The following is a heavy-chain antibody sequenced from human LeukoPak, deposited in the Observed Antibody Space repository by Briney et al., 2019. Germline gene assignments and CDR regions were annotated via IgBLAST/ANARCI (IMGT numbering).Heavy chain of an antibody. D-gene: IGHD5-12*01. CDR1: GGSISSYY. Sequence: PSETLSLTCTVSGGSISSYYWSWIRQPPGKGLEWIGYIYYSGGTNYNPSLKSRVTISVDTSKNQFSLKLSSVTAADTAVYYCASSKEAVDIHYWGQGTLVTVSS. V-gene: IGHV4-59*01. J-gene: IGHJ4*02. CDR3: ASSKEAVDIHY. CDR2: IYYSGGT.